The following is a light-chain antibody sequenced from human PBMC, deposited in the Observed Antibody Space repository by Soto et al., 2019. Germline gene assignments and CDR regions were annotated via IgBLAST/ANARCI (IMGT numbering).Light chain of an antibody. CDR2: DAY. Sequence: EIVLTQSPGTLPLSPGERATLSCRASQSVSSSRLAWYRQKTGQAPRILIYDAYNRDTGIPPRFSGSWSGTDFTLPLSSLEPEDSEVYYCQQRHMWPITFGQGTRLEIK. CDR3: QQRHMWPIT. CDR1: QSVSSSR. J-gene: IGKJ5*01. V-gene: IGKV3D-20*02.